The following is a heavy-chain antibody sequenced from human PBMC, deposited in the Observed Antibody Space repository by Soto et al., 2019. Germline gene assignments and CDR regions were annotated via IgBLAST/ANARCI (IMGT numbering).Heavy chain of an antibody. J-gene: IGHJ4*02. V-gene: IGHV4-4*02. Sequence: SETLSLTCAVSGDSFSNTNWWSWVRQPPGKGLEWIGEIYHSGSTNYNPSLRSRVAISLDKSKNQFSLNLTSVTAADTAFYYCAKRSLRRLRFVETHWGQGTLVTVSS. CDR3: AKRSLRRLRFVETH. D-gene: IGHD3-3*01. CDR1: GDSFSNTNW. CDR2: IYHSGST.